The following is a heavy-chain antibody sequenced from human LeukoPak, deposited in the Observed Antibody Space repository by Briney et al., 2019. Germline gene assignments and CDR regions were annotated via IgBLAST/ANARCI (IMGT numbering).Heavy chain of an antibody. Sequence: SETLSLTCAVYGGSFSGYYWSWIRQPPGKGLEWIGETNHSGSTNYNPSLKSRVTISVDTSENQFSLRLNFVTAADTAIYYCATTPVGSTRFFDFWGPGTLLSVSS. V-gene: IGHV4-34*01. CDR1: GGSFSGYY. CDR3: ATTPVGSTRFFDF. D-gene: IGHD1-26*01. CDR2: TNHSGST. J-gene: IGHJ4*02.